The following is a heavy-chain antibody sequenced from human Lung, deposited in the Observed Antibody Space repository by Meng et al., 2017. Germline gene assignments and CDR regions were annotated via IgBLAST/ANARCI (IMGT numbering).Heavy chain of an antibody. Sequence: QVHPAQSGAEVKKQGASVKVARKSSDYTFTGYGVSWGRQAPGQGLEWMAWLGAHDGDRSHAPRFQGRVTVTADRLTATSFMELRNLRYDDTAVYYCARGTPGRSYSDFWGQGTLVTVSS. CDR2: LGAHDGDR. D-gene: IGHD3-10*01. CDR3: ARGTPGRSYSDF. V-gene: IGHV1-18*04. CDR1: DYTFTGYG. J-gene: IGHJ4*02.